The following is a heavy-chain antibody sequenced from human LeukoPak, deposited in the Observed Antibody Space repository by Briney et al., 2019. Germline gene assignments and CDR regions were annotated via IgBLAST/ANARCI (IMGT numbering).Heavy chain of an antibody. J-gene: IGHJ5*02. CDR1: GGSISSYY. V-gene: IGHV4-59*08. CDR3: ARQRTKRNWFDP. Sequence: SETLSLTCTVSGGSISSYYWSWIRQPPGKGLEWIGYIYYSGSTNHNPSLKSRVTISVDTSKNQFSLKLSSVTAADTAVYYCARQRTKRNWFDPWGQGTLVTVSS. D-gene: IGHD2-8*01. CDR2: IYYSGST.